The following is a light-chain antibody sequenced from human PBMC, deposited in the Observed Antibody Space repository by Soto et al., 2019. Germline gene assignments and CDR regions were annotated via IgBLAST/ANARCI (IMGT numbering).Light chain of an antibody. Sequence: DIQMTQSPSTLSASVGDRVTITCRASQSIGDSLAWYQQKPGKAPYLLISDVSSLERGVPSRFSGSGSGTEFTLTISSMQPDDFATFYCQQYNGYSRTFGQGGKVDIK. V-gene: IGKV1-5*01. CDR2: DVS. J-gene: IGKJ1*01. CDR3: QQYNGYSRT. CDR1: QSIGDS.